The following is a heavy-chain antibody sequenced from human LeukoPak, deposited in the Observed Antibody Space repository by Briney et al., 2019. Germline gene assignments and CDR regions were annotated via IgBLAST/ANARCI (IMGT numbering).Heavy chain of an antibody. V-gene: IGHV5-51*01. CDR3: ARHGHCTNGVCYSNYYYYMDV. Sequence: PGESLQISCQGSGYSFTSYWIGWVRQLPGKGLEWMGIIYPDDSDTRYSPSFEGQVIISVDKSISTAYLQWSSLKASDTATYYCARHGHCTNGVCYSNYYYYMDVWGKGTTVTVSS. CDR1: GYSFTSYW. J-gene: IGHJ6*03. CDR2: IYPDDSDT. D-gene: IGHD2-8*01.